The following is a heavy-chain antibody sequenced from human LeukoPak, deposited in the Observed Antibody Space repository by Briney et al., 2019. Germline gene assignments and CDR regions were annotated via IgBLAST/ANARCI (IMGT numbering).Heavy chain of an antibody. J-gene: IGHJ4*02. V-gene: IGHV4-34*01. CDR2: INHSGST. CDR3: ARTDDIAVAGLDY. CDR1: GGSFSGYY. D-gene: IGHD6-19*01. Sequence: PSETLSLTCAVYGGSFSGYYWSWIRQPPGKGLEWIGEINHSGSTNYNPSLKSRVTISVGTSKNQFSLKLSSVTAADTAVYYCARTDDIAVAGLDYWGQGTLVTVSS.